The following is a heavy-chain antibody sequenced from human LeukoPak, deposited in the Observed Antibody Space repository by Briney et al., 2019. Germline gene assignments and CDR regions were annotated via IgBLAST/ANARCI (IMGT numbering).Heavy chain of an antibody. CDR2: INPSGGST. V-gene: IGHV1-46*01. Sequence: GASVKVSCKASGYTFTSYYMHWVRQAPGQGLEWTGIINPSGGSTSYAQKFQGRVTMTRDTSTSTVYMELSSLRSEDTAVYYCARESYNEGAFDIWGQGTMVTVSS. D-gene: IGHD1-14*01. J-gene: IGHJ3*02. CDR1: GYTFTSYY. CDR3: ARESYNEGAFDI.